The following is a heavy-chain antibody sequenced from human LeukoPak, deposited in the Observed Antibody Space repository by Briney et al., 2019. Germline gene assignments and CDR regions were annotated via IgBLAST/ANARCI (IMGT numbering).Heavy chain of an antibody. CDR3: ARDVYYGSGGYGLDV. J-gene: IGHJ6*02. CDR1: GGSISSYY. V-gene: IGHV4-59*01. Sequence: SETLSLTCTVSGGSISSYYWSWIRQPPGKGLEWIGYIHYSGSTNYNPSLKSRVTISVDTSKNQISLKLRSVTAADTAVYYCARDVYYGSGGYGLDVWGQGSTATVSS. CDR2: IHYSGST. D-gene: IGHD3-10*01.